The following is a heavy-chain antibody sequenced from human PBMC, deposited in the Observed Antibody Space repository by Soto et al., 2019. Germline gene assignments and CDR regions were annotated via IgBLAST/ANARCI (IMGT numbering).Heavy chain of an antibody. Sequence: QVQLQESGPGLVKPSETLSLTCTVSGGSISSYYWSWIRQPPGKGLEWIGYIYYSGSTNYNPSLKSRVTISVDTSKNQFSLKLSSVTAADTAVYYCARDSYEGIDYWGQGTVVTVSS. CDR1: GGSISSYY. J-gene: IGHJ4*02. V-gene: IGHV4-59*01. D-gene: IGHD5-12*01. CDR3: ARDSYEGIDY. CDR2: IYYSGST.